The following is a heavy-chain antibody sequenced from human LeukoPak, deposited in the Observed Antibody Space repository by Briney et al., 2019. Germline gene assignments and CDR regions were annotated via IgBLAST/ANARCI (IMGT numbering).Heavy chain of an antibody. D-gene: IGHD3-10*01. Sequence: SETLSLTCTVSGGSISRYYWRWIRQPPGKGLGWIGYIYYSGSTNYNPSLKSRVTISVDTSKNQFSLHLSSVTAADPAVYYCARGGFGDQKEHWGQGTLVPVSS. V-gene: IGHV4-59*12. CDR3: ARGGFGDQKEH. CDR2: IYYSGST. CDR1: GGSISRYY. J-gene: IGHJ1*01.